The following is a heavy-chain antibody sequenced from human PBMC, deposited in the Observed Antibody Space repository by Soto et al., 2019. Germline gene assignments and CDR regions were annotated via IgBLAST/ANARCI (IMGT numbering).Heavy chain of an antibody. Sequence: SVKVSCKASGFTFTSSAVQWVRQARGQRLEWIGWIVVGSGNTNYAQKFQERVTITRDMSTSTAYMELSSLRSEDTAVYYCARESRYCSGGSCYFLPGIDYWGQ. V-gene: IGHV1-58*01. CDR3: ARESRYCSGGSCYFLPGIDY. J-gene: IGHJ4*01. CDR1: GFTFTSSA. D-gene: IGHD2-15*01. CDR2: IVVGSGNT.